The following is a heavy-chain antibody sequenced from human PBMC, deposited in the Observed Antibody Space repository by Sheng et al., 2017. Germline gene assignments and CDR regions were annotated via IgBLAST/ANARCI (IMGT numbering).Heavy chain of an antibody. J-gene: IGHJ4*02. CDR3: AKEQLQRRFGFDY. V-gene: IGHV3-23*04. CDR2: IGGMVPGT. CDR1: GFTFSDYY. Sequence: EVQLVESGGGLVKSGGSLRLSCAASGFTFSDYYMSWVRQAPGKGLEWVAAIGGMVPGTHYGDSFEGRFTVSRDNSKETAYLEMDSLRADDTAVYYCAKEQLQRRFGFDYWGQGTRVTVSS. D-gene: IGHD2-21*01.